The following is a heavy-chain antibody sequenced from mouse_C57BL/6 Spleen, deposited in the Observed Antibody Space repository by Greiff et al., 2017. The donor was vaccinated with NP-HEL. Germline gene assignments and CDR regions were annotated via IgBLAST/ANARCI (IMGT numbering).Heavy chain of an antibody. D-gene: IGHD1-1*01. J-gene: IGHJ2*01. CDR1: GYTFTDHT. Sequence: QVQLQQSDAELVKPGASVKISCKVSGYTFTDHTIHWMKQRPEQGLEWIGYIYPRDGSTKYNEKFKGKATLTADKSSSTAYMQLNSLTSEDSAVYFCAKKDYYGSRPSSFGYWGQGTTLTVSS. V-gene: IGHV1-78*01. CDR3: AKKDYYGSRPSSFGY. CDR2: IYPRDGST.